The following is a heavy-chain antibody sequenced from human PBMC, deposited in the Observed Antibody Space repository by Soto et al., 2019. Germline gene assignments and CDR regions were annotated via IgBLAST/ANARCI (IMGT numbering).Heavy chain of an antibody. CDR3: ARDGGSFDTAIVTGYFDY. CDR2: IIPIFGTA. J-gene: IGHJ4*02. CDR1: GGTFSSYA. Sequence: QVQLVQSGAEVKKPGSSVKVSCKASGGTFSSYAISWVGQAPGQGLEWMGGIIPIFGTANYAQKFQGRVTITADESTSTAYMELSSLRSEDTAVYYCARDGGSFDTAIVTGYFDYWGRGTLVTVSS. D-gene: IGHD5-18*01. V-gene: IGHV1-69*01.